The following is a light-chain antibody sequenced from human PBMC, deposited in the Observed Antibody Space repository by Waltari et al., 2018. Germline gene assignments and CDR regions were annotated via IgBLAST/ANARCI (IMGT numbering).Light chain of an antibody. V-gene: IGLV2-14*01. CDR3: SSYTSSSTWV. CDR2: DVS. J-gene: IGLJ3*02. Sequence: QSALTQPASVPGSPGPSITISCTGTSSAVGGYNYVSWYQQHPGKAPKLMIYDVSKRPSGVSNRFSGSKSGNTASLTISGLQAEDEADYYCSSYTSSSTWVFGGGTKLTVL. CDR1: SSAVGGYNY.